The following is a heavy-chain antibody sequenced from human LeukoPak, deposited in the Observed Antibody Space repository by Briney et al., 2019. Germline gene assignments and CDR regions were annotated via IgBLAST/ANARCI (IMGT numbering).Heavy chain of an antibody. CDR3: ARHAGGGFGTIDY. V-gene: IGHV4-59*08. CDR1: GGSISSYY. Sequence: MTSETLSLTCTVSGGSISSYYWSWIRQPPGKGLEWIGYIYYSGSTNYNPSLKSRVTISVDTSKNPFSLKLTSVTAADTAVYYCARHAGGGFGTIDYWGQGTLVTVSS. J-gene: IGHJ4*02. CDR2: IYYSGST. D-gene: IGHD3-10*01.